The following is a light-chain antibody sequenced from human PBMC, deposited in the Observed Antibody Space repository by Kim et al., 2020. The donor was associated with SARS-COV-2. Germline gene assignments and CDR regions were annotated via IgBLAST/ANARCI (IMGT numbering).Light chain of an antibody. CDR1: QSVSSSY. CDR2: GAS. Sequence: EIVLTQSPATLSLSPGERATLSCRASQSVSSSYLAWYQQKPGQAPRLLIYGASSRATGIPDRFSGSGSGRDFTLTISRLEPEDFAVYYCQQYGSAPLYTFGQGTKLEI. J-gene: IGKJ2*01. CDR3: QQYGSAPLYT. V-gene: IGKV3-20*01.